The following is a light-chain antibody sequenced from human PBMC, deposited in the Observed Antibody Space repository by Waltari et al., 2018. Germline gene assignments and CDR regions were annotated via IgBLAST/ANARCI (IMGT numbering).Light chain of an antibody. V-gene: IGLV2-14*01. J-gene: IGLJ1*01. Sequence: QSALTQPASVSGSPGQSITISCTGTSSDVGSYGFVSWYQQQPGKAPKLIFSGVNKRPSGVSSRFSGSRSANTASLTISGLQAEDESDYYCISYTSRAAAYVFGSGTTVTVL. CDR2: GVN. CDR3: ISYTSRAAAYV. CDR1: SSDVGSYGF.